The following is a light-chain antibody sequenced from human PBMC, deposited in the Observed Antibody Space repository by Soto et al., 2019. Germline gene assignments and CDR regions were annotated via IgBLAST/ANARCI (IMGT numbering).Light chain of an antibody. CDR3: QQANSFPLT. Sequence: DIQMTQSPSSVSASVGDRVTITCRASQGIRRWLAWYQHKPGKAPKLLIYAASHLQSGVPSRFSGSGSGTDFTLTISSLQPDDFATYYCQQANSFPLTVGGGTKVGVK. J-gene: IGKJ4*01. V-gene: IGKV1-12*01. CDR2: AAS. CDR1: QGIRRW.